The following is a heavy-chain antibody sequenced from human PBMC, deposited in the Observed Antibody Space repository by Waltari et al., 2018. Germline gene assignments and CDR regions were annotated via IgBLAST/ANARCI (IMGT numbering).Heavy chain of an antibody. J-gene: IGHJ4*02. D-gene: IGHD3-10*01. CDR1: GFTFSSYR. CDR3: ARDRDYYGTIDY. Sequence: EVQLVESGGGLVKPGGSLRLSCAASGFTFSSYRMNWVRQAPGKGLEWVANIKQDGSEKYYVDSVKGRFTISRDNAKNSLYLQMNSLRAEDTAVYYCARDRDYYGTIDYWGQGTLVTVSS. V-gene: IGHV3-7*01. CDR2: IKQDGSEK.